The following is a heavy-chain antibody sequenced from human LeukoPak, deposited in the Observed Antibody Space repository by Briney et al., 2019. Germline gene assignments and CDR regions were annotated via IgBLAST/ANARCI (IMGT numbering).Heavy chain of an antibody. CDR2: ISAYNGNT. CDR3: AKEGYYYGSGSYYTQEYYYYGMDV. J-gene: IGHJ6*02. CDR1: GYTFTSYG. Sequence: ASVEVSCKASGYTFTSYGISWVRQAPGQGLEWMGWISAYNGNTNYAQKLQGRVTMTTDTSTSTAYMELRSLRSDDTAVYYCAKEGYYYGSGSYYTQEYYYYGMDVWGQGTTVTVSS. D-gene: IGHD3-10*01. V-gene: IGHV1-18*01.